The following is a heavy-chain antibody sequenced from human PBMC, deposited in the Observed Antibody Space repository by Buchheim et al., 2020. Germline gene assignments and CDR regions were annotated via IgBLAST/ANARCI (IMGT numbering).Heavy chain of an antibody. Sequence: QVQLQQWGAGLLKPSETLSLTCAVYGGPFSGYYWSWIRQSPGKGLEWIGEIHHSGGTHYNPSLKSRVIISEDTSKNQFSLMVRSVTVADTTVYYCVGGPGYCTGGNCYGGWFDPWGQGAL. CDR3: VGGPGYCTGGNCYGGWFDP. CDR2: IHHSGGT. D-gene: IGHD2-15*01. J-gene: IGHJ5*02. CDR1: GGPFSGYY. V-gene: IGHV4-34*01.